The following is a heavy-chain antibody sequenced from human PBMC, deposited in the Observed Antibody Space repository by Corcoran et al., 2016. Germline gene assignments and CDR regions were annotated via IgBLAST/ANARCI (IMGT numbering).Heavy chain of an antibody. V-gene: IGHV4-39*07. Sequence: QLQLQESGPGLVKPSETLSLTCTVSGGSISSSSYYWGWIRQPPGKGLEWIGSIYYSGSTYYNPSLKSRVTISVDTSKNQFSLKLSSVTAADTAVYYCARSSSGWEKYYYYGMDVWGQGTTVTVSS. CDR3: ARSSSGWEKYYYYGMDV. CDR2: IYYSGST. CDR1: GGSISSSSYY. D-gene: IGHD6-19*01. J-gene: IGHJ6*02.